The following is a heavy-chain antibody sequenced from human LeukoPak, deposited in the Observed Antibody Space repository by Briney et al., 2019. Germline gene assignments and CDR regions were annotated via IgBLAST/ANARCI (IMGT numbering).Heavy chain of an antibody. CDR2: IYYSGST. D-gene: IGHD4-23*01. CDR1: GGSISGSSYY. J-gene: IGHJ3*02. CDR3: ARWTTVATPGRTFDI. Sequence: PSETLSLTCTVSGGSISGSSYYWGWIRQPPGKGLEWIGSIYYSGSTYYNPSLKSPVTISVDKSKSQFSLKMSSVTAADTAVYYCARWTTVATPGRTFDIWGQGTMVTVSS. V-gene: IGHV4-39*07.